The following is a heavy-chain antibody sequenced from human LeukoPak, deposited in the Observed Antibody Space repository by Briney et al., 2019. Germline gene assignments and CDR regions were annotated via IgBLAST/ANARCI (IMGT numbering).Heavy chain of an antibody. D-gene: IGHD6-19*01. J-gene: IGHJ4*02. CDR1: GFTVSSNY. CDR2: IYSGGTT. V-gene: IGHV3-53*01. CDR3: ARGLSDSSGWYHFDY. Sequence: GGSLRLPCAASGFTVSSNYMSWVRQAPGEGLEWVSVIYSGGTTNYADSVEGRFTISRDTSENTLYLQMNSMRAEDTAMYYCARGLSDSSGWYHFDYWGQGTLVTVSS.